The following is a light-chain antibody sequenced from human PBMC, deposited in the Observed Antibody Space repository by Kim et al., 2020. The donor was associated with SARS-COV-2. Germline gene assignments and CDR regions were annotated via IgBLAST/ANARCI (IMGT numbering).Light chain of an antibody. J-gene: IGKJ1*01. CDR3: QQSYSTLWT. CDR1: QSISSY. V-gene: IGKV1-39*01. Sequence: DIQMTQSPSSLSASVGDRVTITCRASQSISSYLNWYQQKPGKAPKLLIYAASSLQSGVPSRFSGSGSGTDFTLTSSSLQPEDFVTYYCQQSYSTLWTFGQGTKVDIK. CDR2: AAS.